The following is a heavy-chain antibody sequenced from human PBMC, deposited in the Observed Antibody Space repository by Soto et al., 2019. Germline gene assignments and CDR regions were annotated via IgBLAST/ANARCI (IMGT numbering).Heavy chain of an antibody. D-gene: IGHD5-12*01. CDR2: IYYSGST. CDR1: GGSISSGGYY. V-gene: IGHV4-31*03. CDR3: ASSGGYSAVPQYFDY. Sequence: SSETLSLTCTVPGGSISSGGYYWSWIRQHPGKGLEWIGYIYYSGSTYYNPSLKSRVTISVDTSKNQFSLKLSSVTAADTAVYYCASSGGYSAVPQYFDYWGQGTLVTVYS. J-gene: IGHJ4*02.